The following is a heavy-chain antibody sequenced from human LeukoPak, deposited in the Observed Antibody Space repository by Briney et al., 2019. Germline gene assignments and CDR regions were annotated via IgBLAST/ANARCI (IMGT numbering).Heavy chain of an antibody. Sequence: GESLKISCKGSGYSFTSYWIGWVRQMPGKGLEWVGFIYPGDSDTRYSPSLQGQVTISADKSISTAYLQWSSLKTSDTAMYYCARQKGSMVITPFDYWGLGTLVTVSS. V-gene: IGHV5-51*01. CDR2: IYPGDSDT. J-gene: IGHJ4*02. CDR3: ARQKGSMVITPFDY. D-gene: IGHD4/OR15-4a*01. CDR1: GYSFTSYW.